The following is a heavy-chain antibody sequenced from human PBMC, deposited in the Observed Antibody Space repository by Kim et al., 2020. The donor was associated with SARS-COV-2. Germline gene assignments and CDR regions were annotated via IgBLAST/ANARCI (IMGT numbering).Heavy chain of an antibody. CDR2: TYYRSKWYN. D-gene: IGHD5-12*01. Sequence: SQTLSLTCAISGDSVSSNSAAWNWIRQSPSRGLEWLGRTYYRSKWYNDYAVSVKSRITINPDTSKNQFSLQLNSVTPEDTAVYYCARDQDSGYDKTPIWFDPWGQGTLVTVSS. J-gene: IGHJ5*02. V-gene: IGHV6-1*01. CDR3: ARDQDSGYDKTPIWFDP. CDR1: GDSVSSNSAA.